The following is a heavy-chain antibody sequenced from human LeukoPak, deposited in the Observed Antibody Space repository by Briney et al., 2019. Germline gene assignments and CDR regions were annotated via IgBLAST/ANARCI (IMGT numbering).Heavy chain of an antibody. CDR3: SGPYSSSWYETY. J-gene: IGHJ4*02. V-gene: IGHV4-39*01. CDR1: GGSISSSSYY. CDR2: IYYSGST. Sequence: SETLSLTCTVSGGSISSSSYYWGWIRPPPGKGLVWFGSIYYSGSTYYYPSLKGRVTISVDTSKNQFSLKLNSVTAADTAVYYCSGPYSSSWYETYWGQGTLVTVSS. D-gene: IGHD6-13*01.